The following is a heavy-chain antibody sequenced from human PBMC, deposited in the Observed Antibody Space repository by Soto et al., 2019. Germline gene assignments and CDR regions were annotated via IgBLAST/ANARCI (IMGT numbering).Heavy chain of an antibody. CDR1: GYTFTSYD. CDR3: ARGLRSGWYLTGLDY. V-gene: IGHV1-8*01. Sequence: ASVKVSCKASGYTFTSYDSNWVRQATGQGLEWMGWMNPNSGNTGYAQKFQGRVTMTRNTSISTAYMELSSLRSEDTAVYYCARGLRSGWYLTGLDYWGQGTLVTVSS. CDR2: MNPNSGNT. D-gene: IGHD6-19*01. J-gene: IGHJ4*02.